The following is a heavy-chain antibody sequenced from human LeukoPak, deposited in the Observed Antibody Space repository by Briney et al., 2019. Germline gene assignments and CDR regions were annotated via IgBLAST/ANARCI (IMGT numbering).Heavy chain of an antibody. CDR1: GFTFSSYA. CDR3: AKDADFWSGYSYYYYYYGMDV. J-gene: IGHJ6*02. CDR2: ISGSGGST. Sequence: GGSLRLSCAASGFTFSSYAMSWVRQAPGKGLEWVSAISGSGGSTYYADSVKGRFTISRGNSKNTLYLQMNSLRAEDTAVYYCAKDADFWSGYSYYYYYYGMDVWGQGTTVTVSS. D-gene: IGHD3-3*01. V-gene: IGHV3-23*01.